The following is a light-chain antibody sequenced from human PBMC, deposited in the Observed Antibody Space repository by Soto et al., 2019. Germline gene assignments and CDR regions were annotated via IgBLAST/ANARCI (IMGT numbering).Light chain of an antibody. CDR3: QQYGSSPTT. CDR1: QSISFW. V-gene: IGKV1-5*01. Sequence: DIQMTQSPSTLSASVGDRVTITCRASQSISFWLAWYEQKPGTAPKLLIYDASNRATGIPARFSGSGSVTDFTLTISSLEPEDFAVYYCQQYGSSPTTFGQGTKVDIK. J-gene: IGKJ1*01. CDR2: DAS.